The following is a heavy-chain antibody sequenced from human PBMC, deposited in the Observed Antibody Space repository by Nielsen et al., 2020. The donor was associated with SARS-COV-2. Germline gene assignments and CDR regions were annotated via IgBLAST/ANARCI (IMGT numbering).Heavy chain of an antibody. J-gene: IGHJ6*02. CDR2: IKQDGSEK. D-gene: IGHD3-3*01. V-gene: IGHV3-7*01. Sequence: VRQAPGKGLEWVANIKQDGSEKNYVDSVKGRFTISRDNAKNSLYLQMNSLRAEDTAVYYCARVRPQGNYDFWSGYLNYYYGMDVWGQGTTVTVSS. CDR3: ARVRPQGNYDFWSGYLNYYYGMDV.